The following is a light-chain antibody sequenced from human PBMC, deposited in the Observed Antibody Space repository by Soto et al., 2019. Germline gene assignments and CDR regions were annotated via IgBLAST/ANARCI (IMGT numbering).Light chain of an antibody. Sequence: QSALTQPPSASGSPGQSVTISCTGTSSDVGGYNYVSWYQQHPGKAPKLMVYEVSKRPSGVPDRFSGSKSGNTASLTVPGLQAEDEADYYCSSYAGSNNLVFGRGTKLTVL. V-gene: IGLV2-8*01. CDR3: SSYAGSNNLV. J-gene: IGLJ2*01. CDR1: SSDVGGYNY. CDR2: EVS.